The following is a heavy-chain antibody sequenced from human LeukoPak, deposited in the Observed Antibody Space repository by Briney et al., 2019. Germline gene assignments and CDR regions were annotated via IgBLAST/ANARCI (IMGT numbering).Heavy chain of an antibody. D-gene: IGHD5/OR15-5a*01. CDR3: ARHVSHYGMDV. J-gene: IGHJ6*02. CDR1: GFTFRSYA. V-gene: IGHV3-23*01. CDR2: VTGGGGTT. Sequence: GGSLRLSCAASGFTFRSYAMSWVRQAPGKGLEWVSTVTGGGGTTYYADSVKGRFTISRDNSKNTLYLQMNSLRAEDTAVYYCARHVSHYGMDVWGQGTTVTVSS.